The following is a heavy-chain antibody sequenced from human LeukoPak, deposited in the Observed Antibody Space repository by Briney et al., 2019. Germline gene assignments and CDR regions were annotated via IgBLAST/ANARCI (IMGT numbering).Heavy chain of an antibody. J-gene: IGHJ4*02. CDR3: TRELGATFDY. V-gene: IGHV3-74*01. Sequence: PGGSLRLSCAASGFSFRGYWMHWGRQVPGKGLVWVSRIISDGSSTTYADSVKGRFTTSRDNARNTLYLQMNSLRAEDTAVYYCTRELGATFDYWGQGTLVTVSS. D-gene: IGHD1-26*01. CDR1: GFSFRGYW. CDR2: IISDGSST.